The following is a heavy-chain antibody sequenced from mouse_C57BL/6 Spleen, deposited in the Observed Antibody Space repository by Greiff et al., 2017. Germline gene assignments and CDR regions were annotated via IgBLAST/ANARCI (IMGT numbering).Heavy chain of an antibody. CDR2: INYDGSST. CDR3: ERERGITTIVATDWYFDV. Sequence: EVKVVESEGGLVQPGSSMKFSCTASGFTFSDYYMAWVRQVPEKGLEWVAHINYDGSSTYYLDTLKSRFIISRDKANNILYLQMSSLTSEDTATYYCERERGITTIVATDWYFDVWGTGTTVTVSS. CDR1: GFTFSDYY. D-gene: IGHD1-1*01. V-gene: IGHV5-16*01. J-gene: IGHJ1*03.